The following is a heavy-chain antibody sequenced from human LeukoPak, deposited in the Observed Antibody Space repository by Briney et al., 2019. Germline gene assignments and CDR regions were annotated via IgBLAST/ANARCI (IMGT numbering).Heavy chain of an antibody. D-gene: IGHD2-2*02. Sequence: ASVKVSCKVSGYTLTELSMHWVRQAPGKGLEWMGGFDPEDGETIYAQKFQGRVTMTEDTSTDTAYMELSSLRSEDTAAYYCATVSVSRIGVVVPAAITDYYYYMDVWGKGTTVTVSS. CDR1: GYTLTELS. CDR3: ATVSVSRIGVVVPAAITDYYYYMDV. J-gene: IGHJ6*03. CDR2: FDPEDGET. V-gene: IGHV1-24*01.